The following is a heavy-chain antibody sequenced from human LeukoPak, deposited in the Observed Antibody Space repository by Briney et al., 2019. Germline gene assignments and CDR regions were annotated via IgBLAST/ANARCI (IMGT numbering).Heavy chain of an antibody. CDR3: ARDDYGDYTFYGMDV. Sequence: SETLSLTCAVYGGSFSGYYWSWIRQPPGKGLEWIGEINHSGSTNYNPSLKSRVTISVDTSKNQFSLKLSSVTAADTAVYYRARDDYGDYTFYGMDVWGQGTTVTVSS. J-gene: IGHJ6*02. CDR1: GGSFSGYY. V-gene: IGHV4-34*01. D-gene: IGHD4-17*01. CDR2: INHSGST.